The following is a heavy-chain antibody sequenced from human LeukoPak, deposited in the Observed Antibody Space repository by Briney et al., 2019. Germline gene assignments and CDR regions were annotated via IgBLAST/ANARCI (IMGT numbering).Heavy chain of an antibody. V-gene: IGHV3-23*01. CDR3: AKGEYYYDSSGPEYYYGMDV. Sequence: GGSLRLSCAASGFTFSSYAMSWVRQAPGKGLEWVSAISGSGGSTYYADSVKGRFTISRDNSKNTLYLQMNSLRAEDTAVYYCAKGEYYYDSSGPEYYYGMDVWGQGTTVTVSS. CDR1: GFTFSSYA. J-gene: IGHJ6*02. CDR2: ISGSGGST. D-gene: IGHD3-22*01.